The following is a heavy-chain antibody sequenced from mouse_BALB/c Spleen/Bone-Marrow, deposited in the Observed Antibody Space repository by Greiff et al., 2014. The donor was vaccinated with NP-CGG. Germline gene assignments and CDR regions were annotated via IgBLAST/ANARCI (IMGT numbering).Heavy chain of an antibody. Sequence: VHVKQSGAELAKPGASVKLSCTASGFNIKDTYMHWVKQRPEQGLEWIGRIDPANGNTKYDPKFQGKATITADTSSNTAYLQLSSLTSEDTAVYYCAPYYYGSSQFAYWGQGTLVTVSA. CDR1: GFNIKDTY. D-gene: IGHD1-1*01. CDR3: APYYYGSSQFAY. CDR2: IDPANGNT. V-gene: IGHV14-3*02. J-gene: IGHJ3*01.